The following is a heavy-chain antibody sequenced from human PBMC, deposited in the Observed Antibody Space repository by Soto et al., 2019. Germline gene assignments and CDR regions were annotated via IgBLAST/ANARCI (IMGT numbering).Heavy chain of an antibody. CDR3: AREGLTFGPGAVGGAFDI. Sequence: QVQLVQSGTEVRKPGSSVKVSCKASGGTFDSNAISWVRLAPGQGLEWMGGIIPIFGTINNAQKFQDRVTIPANEFANIVYMELSGLRSEDTAIYYCAREGLTFGPGAVGGAFDIWGQGTLVTVSS. CDR2: IIPIFGTI. D-gene: IGHD2-2*01. CDR1: GGTFDSNA. V-gene: IGHV1-69*12. J-gene: IGHJ3*02.